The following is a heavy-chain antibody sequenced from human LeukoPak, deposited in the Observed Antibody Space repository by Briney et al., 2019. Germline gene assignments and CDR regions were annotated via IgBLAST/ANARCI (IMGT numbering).Heavy chain of an antibody. D-gene: IGHD2-2*01. J-gene: IGHJ4*02. CDR1: GFTFSSYA. CDR2: IYYSGST. V-gene: IGHV4-39*01. CDR3: ATDGGIVVVPATKELVDTAMALPYYFDY. Sequence: GSLRLSCAASGFTFSSYAMSWVRQPPGKGLEWIGSIYYSGSTYYNPSLKSRVTISVDTSKNQFSLKLSSVTAADTAVYYCATDGGIVVVPATKELVDTAMALPYYFDYWGQGTLVTVSS.